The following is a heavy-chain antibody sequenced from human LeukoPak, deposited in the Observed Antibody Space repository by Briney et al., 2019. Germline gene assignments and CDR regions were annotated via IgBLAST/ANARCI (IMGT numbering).Heavy chain of an antibody. Sequence: PSETLSLTCTVSGGSISSYYWSWIRQPAGKGLEWIGRIYSSGSTSYNPSLKSRVTMSVDTSKNQFSLRLSSATAADTAVYYCARVGSSGWYTWFDPWGQGTLVTVSS. CDR1: GGSISSYY. V-gene: IGHV4-4*07. CDR3: ARVGSSGWYTWFDP. J-gene: IGHJ5*02. CDR2: IYSSGST. D-gene: IGHD6-19*01.